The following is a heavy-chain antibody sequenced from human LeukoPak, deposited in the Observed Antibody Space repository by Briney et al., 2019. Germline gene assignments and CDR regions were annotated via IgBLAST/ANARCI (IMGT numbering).Heavy chain of an antibody. J-gene: IGHJ4*02. CDR2: IIGSGDAT. CDR3: ARDRRSSWDLDY. D-gene: IGHD6-13*01. V-gene: IGHV3-23*01. CDR1: GFTFSSYT. Sequence: PGRSLRLSCAASGFTFSSYTMSWVRQAPGEGLQWVAAIIGSGDATTHADSVKGRFTISRDNAKKSLYLQMNSLRDEDTAVYYCARDRRSSWDLDYWGQGTLVTVSS.